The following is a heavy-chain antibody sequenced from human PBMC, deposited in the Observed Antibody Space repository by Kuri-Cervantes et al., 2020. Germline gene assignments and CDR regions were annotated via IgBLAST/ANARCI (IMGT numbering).Heavy chain of an antibody. CDR1: GVTFSSYA. V-gene: IGHV3-23*01. J-gene: IGHJ4*02. D-gene: IGHD3-10*01. CDR2: ISGSGGST. CDR3: AKIYESGSDKYFDC. Sequence: GGSLRLSCAASGVTFSSYAMSWVRQAPGKGLEWVSAISGSGGSTYYADSVKGRFTISRENSKNTLYLQMNSLSAEDTAVYYCAKIYESGSDKYFDCWGQGALVTVSS.